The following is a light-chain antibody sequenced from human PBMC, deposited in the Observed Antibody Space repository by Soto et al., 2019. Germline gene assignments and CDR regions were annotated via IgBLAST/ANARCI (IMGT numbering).Light chain of an antibody. CDR2: GAS. J-gene: IGKJ1*01. CDR3: QQYNNWWT. Sequence: EVVMTQSPATLSVSPGERATLSCRASHSVSSSLAWYQQKPGQAPRLLISGASTRATGIPARFSGSGSGTEFTLTISSLQSEDFAVYYCQQYNNWWTFGQGTKVDIK. V-gene: IGKV3-15*01. CDR1: HSVSSS.